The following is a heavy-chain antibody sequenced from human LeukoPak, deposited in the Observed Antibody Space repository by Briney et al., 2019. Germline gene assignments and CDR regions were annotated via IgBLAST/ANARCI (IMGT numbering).Heavy chain of an antibody. Sequence: PSETLSLTCAVYGGSFSGYYWSWIRQPPGKGLEWIGEINHSGSTNYNPSLKSPVTISVDTSKNQFSLKLSSVTAADTAVYYCAARKRVRPFDYWGQGTLVTVSS. V-gene: IGHV4-34*01. J-gene: IGHJ4*02. CDR2: INHSGST. CDR1: GGSFSGYY. D-gene: IGHD1-14*01. CDR3: AARKRVRPFDY.